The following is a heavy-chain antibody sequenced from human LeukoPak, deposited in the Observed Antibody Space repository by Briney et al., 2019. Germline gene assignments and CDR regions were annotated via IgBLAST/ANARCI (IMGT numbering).Heavy chain of an antibody. V-gene: IGHV4-61*02. CDR1: GGSLSSGSYY. D-gene: IGHD4-23*01. J-gene: IGHJ6*02. CDR2: IYTSGST. CDR3: ARLRWSSPVGV. Sequence: SETLSLTCTVSGGSLSSGSYYWSWIRQPAGKGLEWIGRIYTSGSTNYNPSLKSRVTISVDTSKNQFSLKLSSVTAADTAVYYCARLRWSSPVGVWGQGTTVTVSS.